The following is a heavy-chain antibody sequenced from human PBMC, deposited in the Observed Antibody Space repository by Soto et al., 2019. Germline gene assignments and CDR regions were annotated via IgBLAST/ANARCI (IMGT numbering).Heavy chain of an antibody. CDR2: IKSKTDDETA. CDR1: GFSFSDAW. V-gene: IGHV3-15*01. Sequence: GGSLRLSCAAPGFSFSDAWLSWVRQSPGKGLEWVGRIKSKTDDETADYAAAVKGRFTISRDDSKDTVFLHLTSLKTEDTAMYFCTTERLAPSGQGTLVTV. J-gene: IGHJ5*02. CDR3: TTERLAP.